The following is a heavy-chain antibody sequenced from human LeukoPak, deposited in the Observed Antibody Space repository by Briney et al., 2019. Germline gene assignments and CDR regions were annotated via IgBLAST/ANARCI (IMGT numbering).Heavy chain of an antibody. CDR1: GFTFSGYS. D-gene: IGHD2-2*01. CDR2: ISSSSSYI. J-gene: IGHJ4*02. CDR3: ASTLGYCSSTSCAKSDY. V-gene: IGHV3-21*01. Sequence: GGSLRLSCAASGFTFSGYSMNWVRQAPGKGLEWVSSISSSSSYIYYADSVKGRFTISRDNAKNSLYLQMNSLRAEDTAVYYCASTLGYCSSTSCAKSDYWGQGTLVTVSS.